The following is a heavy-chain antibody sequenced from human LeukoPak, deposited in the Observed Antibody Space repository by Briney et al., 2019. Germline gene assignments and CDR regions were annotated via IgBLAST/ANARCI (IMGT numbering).Heavy chain of an antibody. Sequence: SETLSLTCAVYGGSFSGYYWSWIRQPPGKGLEWIGEINHSGSTNYNPPLKSRVTISVDTSKNQFSLKLSSVTAADTAVYYCARAQWELLRDPYYFDYWGQGTLVTVPS. D-gene: IGHD1-26*01. CDR3: ARAQWELLRDPYYFDY. J-gene: IGHJ4*02. CDR2: INHSGST. V-gene: IGHV4-34*01. CDR1: GGSFSGYY.